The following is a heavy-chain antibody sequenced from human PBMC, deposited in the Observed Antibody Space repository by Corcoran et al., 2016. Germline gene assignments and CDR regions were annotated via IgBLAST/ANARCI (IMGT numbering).Heavy chain of an antibody. V-gene: IGHV3-30*18. CDR3: AKALIYGSGGSCYNDYYYYGMDV. CDR1: GFTFSSYG. J-gene: IGHJ6*02. CDR2: ISYDGSNK. D-gene: IGHD2-15*01. Sequence: QVQLVESGGGVVQPGRSLRLSCAASGFTFSSYGMHWVRQAPGKGLEWVAVISYDGSNKYYADSVKGRFTISRDNSKNTLYLQMNSLRAEDTAVYYCAKALIYGSGGSCYNDYYYYGMDVWGQGTTVTVSS.